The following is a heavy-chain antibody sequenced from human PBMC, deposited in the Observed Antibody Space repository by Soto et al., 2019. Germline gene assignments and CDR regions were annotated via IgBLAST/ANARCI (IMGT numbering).Heavy chain of an antibody. CDR3: ARASWVAGRGWFDP. D-gene: IGHD6-19*01. V-gene: IGHV1-69*05. J-gene: IGHJ5*02. CDR1: GGTFSRYA. CDR2: IIPIFGTA. Sequence: GASVKVSCKTSGGTFSRYAVSWVRQAPGQGLEWMGGIIPIFGTANYAQKLQGRVTMTTDTSTSTAYMELRSLRSDDTAVYYCARASWVAGRGWFDPWGQGTLVTVSS.